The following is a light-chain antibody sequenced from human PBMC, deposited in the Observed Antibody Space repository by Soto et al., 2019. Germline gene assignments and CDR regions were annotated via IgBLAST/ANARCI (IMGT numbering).Light chain of an antibody. CDR3: QQFNTSPWT. Sequence: DIQMTQSPSALSASVGDRVTITCRASQSITNYLNWYQHKPGQAPNLLIYAASTLQAGVPSRFSGSGSGTEFTLTISSLQPDDFATYYCQQFNTSPWTFGQGTMVDIK. J-gene: IGKJ1*01. CDR1: QSITNY. CDR2: AAS. V-gene: IGKV1-5*01.